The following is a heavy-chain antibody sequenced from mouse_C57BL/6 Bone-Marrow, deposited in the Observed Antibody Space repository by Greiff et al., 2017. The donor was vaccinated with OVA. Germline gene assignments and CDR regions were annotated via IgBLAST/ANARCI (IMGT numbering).Heavy chain of an antibody. V-gene: IGHV5-6*01. CDR2: ISSGGSYT. CDR3: ARHIPYFDY. CDR1: GFTFSSYG. Sequence: EVQLVESGGDLVKPGGSLKLSCAASGFTFSSYGMSWVRQTPDKRLEWVATISSGGSYTYYPDSVKGRFTISRDNAKNTLYLQMSSLKSEDTAMYYCARHIPYFDYWGQGTTLTVSS. J-gene: IGHJ2*01.